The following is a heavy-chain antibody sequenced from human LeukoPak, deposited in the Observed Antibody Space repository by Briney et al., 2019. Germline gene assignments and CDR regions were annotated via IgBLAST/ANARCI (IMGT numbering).Heavy chain of an antibody. CDR3: ARGGTTVTPGLLWFDP. V-gene: IGHV4-59*11. Sequence: SETLSLTCGVSGGSISSHYWSWIRQPPGKGLEWIGYIYYSGSTKYNPSLKSRVTISVDTSKNQLSLKLSSVTAADTAVYYCARGGTTVTPGLLWFDPWGQGTLVTVSS. CDR2: IYYSGST. CDR1: GGSISSHY. J-gene: IGHJ5*02. D-gene: IGHD4-17*01.